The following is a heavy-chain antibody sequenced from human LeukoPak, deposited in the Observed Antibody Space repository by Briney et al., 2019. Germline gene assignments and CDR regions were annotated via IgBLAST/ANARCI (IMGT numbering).Heavy chain of an antibody. V-gene: IGHV1-69-2*01. J-gene: IGHJ6*03. CDR2: VDPEDGET. Sequence: GASVKVSCKVSGYTFTDYYMHWVQQAPGEGLEWMGLVDPEDGETIYAEKFQGRVTITADTSTDTAYMELSSLRSEDTAVYYCATARPYCSSTSCYMDVWGKGTTVTVS. CDR3: ATARPYCSSTSCYMDV. CDR1: GYTFTDYY. D-gene: IGHD2-2*01.